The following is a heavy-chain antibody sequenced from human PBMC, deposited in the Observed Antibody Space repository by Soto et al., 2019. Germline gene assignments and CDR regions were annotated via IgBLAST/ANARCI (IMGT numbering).Heavy chain of an antibody. CDR2: ISGSGAGT. D-gene: IGHD6-13*01. Sequence: EVQLLESGGGLVQPGGSLRLSCAASGFTFSSYALSWVRLAPGKGLEWVSAISGSGAGTYYADSVKGRFTISRDNSKNTLYLHMNSLRAEDTAVHYCANSIAAAGIAMDYWGQGTLVTVSS. CDR3: ANSIAAAGIAMDY. J-gene: IGHJ4*02. V-gene: IGHV3-23*01. CDR1: GFTFSSYA.